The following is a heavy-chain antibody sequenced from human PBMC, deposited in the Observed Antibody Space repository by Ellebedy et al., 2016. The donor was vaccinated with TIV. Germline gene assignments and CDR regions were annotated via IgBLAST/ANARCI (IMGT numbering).Heavy chain of an antibody. D-gene: IGHD3-16*01. Sequence: GGSLRLXXEASGLTVSRSYLSWVRQAPGKGLEWVSVIYAPGTTYYAGSVKGRFTISRDNSKNTLYLEMNSLRAEDSAIYYCARVDTMGGNYYYYMDVWGKGTTVTV. V-gene: IGHV3-53*01. CDR3: ARVDTMGGNYYYYMDV. CDR2: IYAPGTT. CDR1: GLTVSRSY. J-gene: IGHJ6*03.